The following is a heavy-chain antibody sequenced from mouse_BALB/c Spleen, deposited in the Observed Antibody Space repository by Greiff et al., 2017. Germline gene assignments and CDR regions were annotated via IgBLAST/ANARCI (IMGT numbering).Heavy chain of an antibody. Sequence: EVQLQQSGPELVKPGASVKISCKASGYSFTGYYMHWVKQSHVKSLEWIGRINPYNGATSYNQNFKDKASLTVDKSSSTAYMELHSLTSEDSAVYYCARDYGSRFDYWGQGTTLTVSS. J-gene: IGHJ2*01. CDR1: GYSFTGYY. D-gene: IGHD1-1*01. V-gene: IGHV1-31*01. CDR3: ARDYGSRFDY. CDR2: INPYNGAT.